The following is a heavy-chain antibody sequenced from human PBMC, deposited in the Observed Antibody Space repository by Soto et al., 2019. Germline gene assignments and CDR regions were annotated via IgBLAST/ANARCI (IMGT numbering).Heavy chain of an antibody. CDR1: GFTFSSYA. J-gene: IGHJ6*02. D-gene: IGHD2-2*01. CDR2: ISYDGSNK. Sequence: QVQLVESGGGVVQPGRSLRLSCAASGFTFSSYAMHWVRQAPGKGLEWVAVISYDGSNKYYADSVKGRFTISRDNSKNPLYLQMNSLRAEDTAVYYCASPRPRGIGYCISTSCQGLDVWGQGTTVTVSS. CDR3: ASPRPRGIGYCISTSCQGLDV. V-gene: IGHV3-30-3*01.